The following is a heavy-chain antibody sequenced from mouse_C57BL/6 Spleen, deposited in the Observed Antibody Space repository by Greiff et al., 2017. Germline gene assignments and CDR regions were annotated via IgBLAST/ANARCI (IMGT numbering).Heavy chain of an antibody. Sequence: QVQLQQPGAELVRPGSSVKLSCKASGYTFTSYWMDWVKQRPGQGLEWIGNLYPSDSETHYNQKFKDKATLTVDKSSSTAYMQLSSLTSEDSAVYYCASQNYDYPFDVWGTGTTVTVSS. CDR2: LYPSDSET. V-gene: IGHV1-61*01. CDR3: ASQNYDYPFDV. CDR1: GYTFTSYW. J-gene: IGHJ1*03. D-gene: IGHD2-4*01.